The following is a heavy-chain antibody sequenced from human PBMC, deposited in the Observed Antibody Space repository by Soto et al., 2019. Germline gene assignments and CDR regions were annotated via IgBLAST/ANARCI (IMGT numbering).Heavy chain of an antibody. J-gene: IGHJ6*02. V-gene: IGHV1-69*01. CDR1: GATFSSYA. CDR2: IIPIFGSA. Sequence: QVQLVQSGAEVKQPGSSVKVSCKASGATFSSYAISWVRQAPGQGLEWMGGIIPIFGSANYAKKFQCRVTITADESTSTAYMDVSSMRSEDKAVYYCARDLKRDYDSSGYGYYYYGTDVWGQGTPVTVSS. CDR3: ARDLKRDYDSSGYGYYYYGTDV. D-gene: IGHD3-22*01.